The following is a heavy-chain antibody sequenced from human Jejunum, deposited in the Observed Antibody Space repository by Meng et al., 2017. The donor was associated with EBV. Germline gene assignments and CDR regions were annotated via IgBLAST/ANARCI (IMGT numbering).Heavy chain of an antibody. CDR2: INTRGGTT. Sequence: QVQVVQSGAEVKKPWCSVKVSCKASGYTFTTYFLHWVRQAPGQGLEWMGIINTRGGTTTYAQGFQGRVTMSRDTSTGTVYMDLSGLTSEDTAMYYCARTFGDYDAFDYWGQGTLVTVSS. J-gene: IGHJ4*02. CDR3: ARTFGDYDAFDY. CDR1: GYTFTTYF. D-gene: IGHD4-17*01. V-gene: IGHV1-46*01.